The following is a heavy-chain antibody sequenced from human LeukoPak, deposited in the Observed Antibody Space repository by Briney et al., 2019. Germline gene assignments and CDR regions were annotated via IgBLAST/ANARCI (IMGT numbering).Heavy chain of an antibody. CDR3: ARAAYSSTWYSRYFDL. J-gene: IGHJ2*01. V-gene: IGHV3-13*01. CDR2: IGTAGEI. Sequence: GGSLTLSCAASGFTFSSYDMHWVRQATGKGLEWVSGIGTAGEIYYPGSVKGRFTISRENAKNSLYLQMNSLRAGDTAVYYCARAAYSSTWYSRYFDLWGRGTLVTVSS. D-gene: IGHD6-13*01. CDR1: GFTFSSYD.